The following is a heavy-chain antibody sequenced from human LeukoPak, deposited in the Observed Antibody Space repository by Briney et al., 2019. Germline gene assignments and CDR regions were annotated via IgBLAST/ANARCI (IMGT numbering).Heavy chain of an antibody. V-gene: IGHV3-49*04. CDR1: GFTVGDCD. CDR3: TLAPGDGDY. J-gene: IGHJ4*02. D-gene: IGHD3-16*01. Sequence: PGGSLRLSCTASGFTVGDCDMSWVRQAPGKGLEWVGVIRSKAYGGTTGYAASVKGRFTISRDDSKSIAYLQMTSLKTEDTAVYFCTLAPGDGDYWGQGTLVTVSS. CDR2: IRSKAYGGTT.